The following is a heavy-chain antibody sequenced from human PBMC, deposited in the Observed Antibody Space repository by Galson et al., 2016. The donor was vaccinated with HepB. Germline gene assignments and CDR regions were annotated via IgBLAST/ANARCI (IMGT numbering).Heavy chain of an antibody. CDR3: ARLEGSWGAYSGTDV. D-gene: IGHD6-13*01. Sequence: SETLSLTCTVSDDSISSTKYFWNWIRQSPGKGLEWIGSSHSSGSMYYNPSLKGRVRMSADTSKNEFSLTVTSVTAADTAVYYCARLEGSWGAYSGTDVWGQGTTVTVSS. J-gene: IGHJ6*02. CDR2: SHSSGSM. V-gene: IGHV4-39*01. CDR1: DDSISSTKYF.